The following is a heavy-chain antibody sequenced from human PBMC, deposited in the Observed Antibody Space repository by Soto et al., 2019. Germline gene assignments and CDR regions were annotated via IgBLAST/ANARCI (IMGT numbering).Heavy chain of an antibody. Sequence: SGPTPVNPTQTLPLTCTLSGFSPRTSGGGVGWVRPPPGKALEWLALIYWDNDKRYSPSLRSRLTITKDTSKNQVVLTVANVDPVDTATYYCAHTYETSWRNFGYWAQGILVTVSS. J-gene: IGHJ4*02. CDR3: AHTYETSWRNFGY. CDR2: IYWDNDK. V-gene: IGHV2-5*02. CDR1: GFSPRTSGGG. D-gene: IGHD3-22*01.